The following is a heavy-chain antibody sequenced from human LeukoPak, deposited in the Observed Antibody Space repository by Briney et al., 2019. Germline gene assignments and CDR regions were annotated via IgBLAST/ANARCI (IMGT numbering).Heavy chain of an antibody. J-gene: IGHJ6*02. D-gene: IGHD3-10*01. CDR3: ARLNGSGSLYYYYGMDV. V-gene: IGHV4-59*11. CDR1: GGSISSHH. CDR2: IYDSGST. Sequence: SETLSLTCTVSGGSISSHHWSWIRQPPGKGLEWIGYIYDSGSTNYNPSLKSRVTISVDTSKNQFSLKLSSVTAADTAVYYCARLNGSGSLYYYYGMDVWGQGTTVTVSS.